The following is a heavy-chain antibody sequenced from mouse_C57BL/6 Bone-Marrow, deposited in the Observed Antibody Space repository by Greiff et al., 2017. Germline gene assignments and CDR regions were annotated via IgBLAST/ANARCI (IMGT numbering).Heavy chain of an antibody. CDR3: ARYNAHFDY. CDR2: IRNKANGYTT. J-gene: IGHJ2*01. Sequence: EVKLMESGGGLVQPGGSLSLSCAASGFTFTDYYMSWVRQPPGKALEWLGFIRNKANGYTTEYIASVKGRFTISRDNSQSILYLQMNALRAEDSATYYCARYNAHFDYWGQGTTLTVSS. CDR1: GFTFTDYY. V-gene: IGHV7-3*01.